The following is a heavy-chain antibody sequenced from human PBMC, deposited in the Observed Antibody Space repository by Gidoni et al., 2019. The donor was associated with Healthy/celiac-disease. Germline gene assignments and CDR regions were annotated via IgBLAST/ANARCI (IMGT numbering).Heavy chain of an antibody. CDR2: INPNSGGT. V-gene: IGHV1-2*02. CDR1: GYTFTGYY. CDR3: ASGSSGWYGSEYFQH. Sequence: QVQLVQSGAAVKKPGASVKVSCKASGYTFTGYYLHWVRQAPGQGLEWMGWINPNSGGTNYAQKFQGRVTMTRDTSISTAYMELSRLRSDDTAVYYCASGSSGWYGSEYFQHWGQGTLVTVSS. J-gene: IGHJ1*01. D-gene: IGHD6-19*01.